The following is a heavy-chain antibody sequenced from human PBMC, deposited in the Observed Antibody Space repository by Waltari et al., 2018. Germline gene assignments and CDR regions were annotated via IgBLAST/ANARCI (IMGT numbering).Heavy chain of an antibody. Sequence: QVQLQQWGAGRLTPSETLSLTCAVYGWSFRGYYWSWIRQPPGNGLAWIGEINHSGSTNYNPSLKSRVTISVDTSKNQFSLKLSSVTAADTAVYYCARALPYDYIWGSYRYTTQFDYWGQGTLVTVSS. CDR2: INHSGST. V-gene: IGHV4-34*01. CDR3: ARALPYDYIWGSYRYTTQFDY. J-gene: IGHJ4*02. CDR1: GWSFRGYY. D-gene: IGHD3-16*02.